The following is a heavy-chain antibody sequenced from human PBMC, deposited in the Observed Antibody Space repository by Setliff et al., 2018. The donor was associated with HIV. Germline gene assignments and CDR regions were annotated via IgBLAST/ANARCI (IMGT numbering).Heavy chain of an antibody. Sequence: SETLSLTCAVSGVSFSGDYWSWVRQPSGKGLEWIAEVHPSGSINYNSSLKSRVAISVDTSNTQFSLTMTSVTAADTAVYYCARGRDWAKTGDFWGQGALVTVSS. CDR2: VHPSGSI. CDR1: GVSFSGDY. CDR3: ARGRDWAKTGDF. D-gene: IGHD3-9*01. V-gene: IGHV4-34*01. J-gene: IGHJ4*02.